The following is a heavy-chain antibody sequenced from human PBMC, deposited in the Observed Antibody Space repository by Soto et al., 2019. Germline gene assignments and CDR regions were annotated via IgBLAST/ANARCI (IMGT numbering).Heavy chain of an antibody. CDR1: GFTFSSYS. J-gene: IGHJ3*01. Sequence: GGSLSPSCAASGFTFSSYSMHWVRQAPGKGLEWVAVISYDGCNKYYADSVKGRFTISRDNSKDTLYLQMNSLRAEDTAVDYCAKDYNNREPHDAFDVWGQGTMVTVSS. CDR3: AKDYNNREPHDAFDV. CDR2: ISYDGCNK. V-gene: IGHV3-30-3*01. D-gene: IGHD3-10*01.